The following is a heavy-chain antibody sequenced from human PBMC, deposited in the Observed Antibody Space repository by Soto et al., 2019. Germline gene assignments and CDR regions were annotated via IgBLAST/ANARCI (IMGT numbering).Heavy chain of an antibody. Sequence: QMQLVQSGPEVKKPGTSVKVSCKASGFTFTSSAVQWVRQARGQRLEWIGWIVVGSGNTNYAQKFQERVTITRDMSTSTAYMELSSLRSEGTAVYYWAAGHEPQLVWGDYYGMDVWGQGTTATVSS. CDR2: IVVGSGNT. J-gene: IGHJ6*02. D-gene: IGHD6-13*01. CDR3: AAGHEPQLVWGDYYGMDV. CDR1: GFTFTSSA. V-gene: IGHV1-58*01.